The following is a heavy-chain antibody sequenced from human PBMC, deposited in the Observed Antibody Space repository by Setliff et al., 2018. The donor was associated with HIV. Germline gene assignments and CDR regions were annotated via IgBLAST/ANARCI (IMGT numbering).Heavy chain of an antibody. V-gene: IGHV1-69*10. D-gene: IGHD2-2*01. CDR3: ARGLSSQTYWGTRPLGLDY. Sequence: GASVKVSCKASGGTFSNYAFSWVRQAPGQGLEWMGGLIPIVDITKSTQKFRDRVTFTADESTMTAQMELSGLTFEDTAVYYCARGLSSQTYWGTRPLGLDYWGQGSLVTVSS. CDR2: LIPIVDIT. CDR1: GGTFSNYA. J-gene: IGHJ4*01.